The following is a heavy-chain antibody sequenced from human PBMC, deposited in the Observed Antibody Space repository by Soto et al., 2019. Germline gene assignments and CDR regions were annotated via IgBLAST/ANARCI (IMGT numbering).Heavy chain of an antibody. D-gene: IGHD3-9*01. CDR3: ARGGRNDILTGRAFDI. J-gene: IGHJ3*02. V-gene: IGHV4-34*01. CDR1: GGSFSGYY. Sequence: PSETLSLTCAVYGGSFSGYYWSWIRQPPGKGLEWIGEINHSGSTNYNPSLKSRVTISVDTSKNQFSLKLSSVTAADTAVYYCARGGRNDILTGRAFDIWGQGTMVT. CDR2: INHSGST.